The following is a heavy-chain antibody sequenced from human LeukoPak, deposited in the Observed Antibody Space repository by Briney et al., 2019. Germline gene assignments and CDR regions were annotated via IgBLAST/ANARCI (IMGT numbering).Heavy chain of an antibody. J-gene: IGHJ5*02. CDR3: AKITPGEYARERFNWFDP. CDR1: GGSISSSYSY. D-gene: IGHD4-17*01. CDR2: IYYSGST. Sequence: SETLSLTCTVSGGSISSSYSYWGWIRQPPGKGLEWIVSIYYSGSTYYNPASKSRFTISVDTSKNQFSLSLSSVTAAATAVYYCAKITPGEYARERFNWFDPWGQGTLVTVSS. V-gene: IGHV4-39*07.